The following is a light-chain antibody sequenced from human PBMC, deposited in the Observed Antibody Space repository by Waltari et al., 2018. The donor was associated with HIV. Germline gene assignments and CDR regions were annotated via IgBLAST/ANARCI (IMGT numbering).Light chain of an antibody. V-gene: IGKV3-11*01. J-gene: IGKJ4*01. CDR1: QSVGSY. CDR2: DSS. Sequence: VXTQSPATLSLSPGERATLSCRASQSVGSYLAWYQQKPGQAPRLLMSDSSTRATGIPARFSASGSGTDFTLTISSLEPEDFAVYYCHQRSKWPLTFGGGTKLEIK. CDR3: HQRSKWPLT.